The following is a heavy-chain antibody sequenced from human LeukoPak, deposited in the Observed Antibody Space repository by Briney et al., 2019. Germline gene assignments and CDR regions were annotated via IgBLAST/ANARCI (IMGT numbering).Heavy chain of an antibody. CDR3: AKRGRATTDGGYYFDY. Sequence: GGSLRLSCTASGFAFSSYGMDWVRQAPGKGLEWVSVISGNGGSTYYAESVKGRFTISRDNSKNTLYLQMNSLRAEDTAVYYCAKRGRATTDGGYYFDYWGQGTLVTVSS. J-gene: IGHJ4*02. CDR2: ISGNGGST. D-gene: IGHD1-26*01. V-gene: IGHV3-23*01. CDR1: GFAFSSYG.